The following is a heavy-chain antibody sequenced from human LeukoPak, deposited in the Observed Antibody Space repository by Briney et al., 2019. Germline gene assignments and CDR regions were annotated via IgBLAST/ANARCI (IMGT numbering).Heavy chain of an antibody. J-gene: IGHJ3*02. CDR3: AERAGGPDVFGI. Sequence: ASVTVSCTPSGYTFTSYDINWVRQAPGQGLEWMGWMNPNSGNTGYAQKFQGRVTMTRDTSISTAYMELSSLRSEDTAVYYCAERAGGPDVFGIWGQGTMGTASS. CDR2: MNPNSGNT. V-gene: IGHV1-8*01. D-gene: IGHD5-24*01. CDR1: GYTFTSYD.